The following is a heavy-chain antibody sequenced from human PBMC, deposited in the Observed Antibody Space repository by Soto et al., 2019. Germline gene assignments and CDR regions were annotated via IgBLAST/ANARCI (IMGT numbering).Heavy chain of an antibody. CDR3: ARAPKVSGSSQTRPDF. J-gene: IGHJ4*02. V-gene: IGHV4-34*01. CDR2: ISQSGNT. D-gene: IGHD6-6*01. CDR1: SGSFSCYY. Sequence: SETLSLTCSIYSGSFSCYYWSWIRQPPGKGLEWIGEISQSGNTNYSPPLKSRVSISIDTSKKQFSLNLASVSAADTAVYYCARAPKVSGSSQTRPDFWGQGTLVTVSS.